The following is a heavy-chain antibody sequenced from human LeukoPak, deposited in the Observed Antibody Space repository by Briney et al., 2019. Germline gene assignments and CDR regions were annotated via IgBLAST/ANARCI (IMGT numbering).Heavy chain of an antibody. CDR2: ISGGRDNT. D-gene: IGHD2-21*02. CDR3: AKGDAYCGGDCYPD. V-gene: IGHV3-23*01. Sequence: GGSLRLPCAASGFTFSIYAMSWVRQAPGKGLEWVSAISGGRDNTYYADSVKGRFTISRDTSKNTLYLQMNSLRAEDTAVYYCAKGDAYCGGDCYPDWGQGTLVTVSS. J-gene: IGHJ4*02. CDR1: GFTFSIYA.